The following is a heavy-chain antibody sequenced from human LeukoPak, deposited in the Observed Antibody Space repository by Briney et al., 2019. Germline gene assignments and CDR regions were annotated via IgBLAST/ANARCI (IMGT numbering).Heavy chain of an antibody. Sequence: PGGSLRLSCAASGFTFSSYEMNWVRQAPGKGLEWVSYISSSGSTIYYADSVKGRFTISRDNAKNSLYLQMNSLRAEDTAVYYCARSCYSTSCYWAFHIWGQGTMVTVSS. D-gene: IGHD2-2*01. CDR2: ISSSGSTI. J-gene: IGHJ3*02. V-gene: IGHV3-48*03. CDR3: ARSCYSTSCYWAFHI. CDR1: GFTFSSYE.